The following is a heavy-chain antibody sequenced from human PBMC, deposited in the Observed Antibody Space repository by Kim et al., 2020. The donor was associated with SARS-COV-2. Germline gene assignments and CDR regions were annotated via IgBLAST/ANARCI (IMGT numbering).Heavy chain of an antibody. CDR2: IYYSGST. Sequence: SETLSLTCTVSGGSISSSSYYWGWIRQPPGKGLEWIGSIYYSGSTYYNPSLKSRVTISVDTSKNQFSLKLSSVTAADTAVYYCARRGYSGYELDYWGQGTLVTVSS. CDR1: GGSISSSSYY. D-gene: IGHD5-12*01. CDR3: ARRGYSGYELDY. J-gene: IGHJ4*02. V-gene: IGHV4-39*01.